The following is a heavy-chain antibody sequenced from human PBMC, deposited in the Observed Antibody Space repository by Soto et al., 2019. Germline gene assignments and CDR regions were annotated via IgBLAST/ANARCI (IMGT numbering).Heavy chain of an antibody. J-gene: IGHJ4*02. CDR1: GFTFTTYS. Sequence: EVQLVESGGGLVKPGGSLRLSCAASGFTFTTYSMNWVRQAPGKGLEWVSTISSTSTYIYYSDSLKGRFTISRDNARNPLYLQMNSLRAEDTAVYYCARGESTGTPHFDYWGQGALVTVAS. D-gene: IGHD1-1*01. CDR2: ISSTSTYI. CDR3: ARGESTGTPHFDY. V-gene: IGHV3-21*01.